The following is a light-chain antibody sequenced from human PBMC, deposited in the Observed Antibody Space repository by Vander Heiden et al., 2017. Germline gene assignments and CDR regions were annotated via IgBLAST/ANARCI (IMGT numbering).Light chain of an antibody. V-gene: IGKV3-11*01. Sequence: EIVLTQSPATFTLSRGERATLSCRASQSVSSYSAWYQQTPGQAPMLLIYDASNRATGIPARCSGSGSGTDFTLTISSLEPEDFAVYYCQQRSNWPTFGQGTKVEIK. CDR3: QQRSNWPT. J-gene: IGKJ1*01. CDR2: DAS. CDR1: QSVSSY.